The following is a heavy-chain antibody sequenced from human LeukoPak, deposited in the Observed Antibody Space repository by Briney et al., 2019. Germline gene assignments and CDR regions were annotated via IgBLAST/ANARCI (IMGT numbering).Heavy chain of an antibody. CDR2: ISERGGST. CDR1: GLILSNYA. J-gene: IGHJ4*02. CDR3: AKRGVVIRGILVIGYHQEAYHYDF. V-gene: IGHV3-23*01. D-gene: IGHD3-10*01. Sequence: GGSLRLSCVVSGLILSNYAMTWVRQAPGKGLEWVSYISERGGSTTYADSVKGRFTISRDASLNTLYLQMNNLRAEDTAVYFCAKRGVVIRGILVIGYHQEAYHYDFWGQGVLVTVSS.